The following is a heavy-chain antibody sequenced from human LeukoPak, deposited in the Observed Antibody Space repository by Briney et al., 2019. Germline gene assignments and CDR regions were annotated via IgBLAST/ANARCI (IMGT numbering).Heavy chain of an antibody. CDR1: GFTFSSYS. D-gene: IGHD3-16*01. V-gene: IGHV3-21*01. J-gene: IGHJ6*02. CDR3: ARDWGYYYYYGMDV. CDR2: ISSSSSYI. Sequence: PGGSLRLSCAASGFTFSSYSMNWVRQAPGKGREWVSSISSSSSYIYYADSVKGRFTISRDNAKNSLYLQMNSLRAEDTAVYYCARDWGYYYYYGMDVWGQGTTVTVSS.